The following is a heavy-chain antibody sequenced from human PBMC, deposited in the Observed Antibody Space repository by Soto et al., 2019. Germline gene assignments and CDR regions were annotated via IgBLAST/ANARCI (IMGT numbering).Heavy chain of an antibody. V-gene: IGHV3-21*01. Sequence: PXVCLRLSCAACGFTFSGYSMNWVRKAPGKGLEWVSSISSSSSYIYYADSVKGRFTISRDNAKNSLYLQMNSLRAEDTAVYYCAREIRFLYYYYYGMDVWGQGTTVTVSS. CDR2: ISSSSSYI. D-gene: IGHD3-16*01. J-gene: IGHJ6*02. CDR1: GFTFSGYS. CDR3: AREIRFLYYYYYGMDV.